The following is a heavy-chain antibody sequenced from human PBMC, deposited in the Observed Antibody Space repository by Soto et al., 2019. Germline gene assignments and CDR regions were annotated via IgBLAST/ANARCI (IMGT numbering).Heavy chain of an antibody. V-gene: IGHV1-18*01. J-gene: IGHJ4*02. CDR1: GYTFTSYG. D-gene: IGHD3-10*01. CDR3: ARDRITMVRGVIGDY. CDR2: ISAYNGNT. Sequence: QVQLVQSVAEVKKPGASVKVSCKASGYTFTSYGISWVRQAPGQGLEWMGWISAYNGNTNYAQKLQGRVNMTTDTSTSTANMELRSLRSDDTAVYYCARDRITMVRGVIGDYWGQGTLVTVSS.